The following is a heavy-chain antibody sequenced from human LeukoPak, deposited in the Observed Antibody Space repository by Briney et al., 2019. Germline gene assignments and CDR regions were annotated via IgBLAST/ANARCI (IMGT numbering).Heavy chain of an antibody. D-gene: IGHD2-2*01. CDR3: ASPQRQDIVIVPGIAPYYYYAMDV. V-gene: IGHV1-8*02. J-gene: IGHJ6*02. CDR1: GYTFTGYY. Sequence: ASVKVSCKASGYTFTGYYMHWVRQATGQGLEWMGWMNPNSGNAGYAQNFQGRVTLTRNTSISTAYMELSGLRSEDTAVYYCASPQRQDIVIVPGIAPYYYYAMDVWGQGTTVTVSS. CDR2: MNPNSGNA.